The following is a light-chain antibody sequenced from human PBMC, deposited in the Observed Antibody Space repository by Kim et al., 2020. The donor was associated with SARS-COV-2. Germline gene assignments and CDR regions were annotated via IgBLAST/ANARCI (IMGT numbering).Light chain of an antibody. CDR1: SSDVVGYNY. CDR3: SSYAGSNNLV. Sequence: GESDTNTCTGTSSDVVGYNYGSWYQQHTGKAPKLRIYEVSKRPSGVPDRFSGSKSGDTASLTVSGLQAADEADYYCSSYAGSNNLVFGGGTQLTVL. CDR2: EVS. V-gene: IGLV2-8*01. J-gene: IGLJ2*01.